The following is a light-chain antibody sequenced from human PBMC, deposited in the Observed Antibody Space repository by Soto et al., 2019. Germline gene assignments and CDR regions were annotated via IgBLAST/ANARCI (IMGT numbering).Light chain of an antibody. CDR3: SAYTSSSTPDV. J-gene: IGLJ1*01. CDR2: EVS. Sequence: QSALTQPASVSGSPGQSITISCTGTSSDVGGYNYVSWYQQHPGKAPKLMIDEVSNRPSGVSNRFSGSKSGNTASLTISGLQAEDEADYYCSAYTSSSTPDVFGTGTKLTVL. V-gene: IGLV2-14*01. CDR1: SSDVGGYNY.